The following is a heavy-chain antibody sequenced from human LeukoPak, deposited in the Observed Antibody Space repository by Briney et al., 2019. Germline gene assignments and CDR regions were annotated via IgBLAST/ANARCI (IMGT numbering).Heavy chain of an antibody. V-gene: IGHV4-4*02. Sequence: PSGTLSLTCAVSGGSISSSSWWSWVRQPPGKGLEWIGEIYHSGSTNYNPSLKSRVTISVDKSKNQFSLKLSSVTAANTAVYYCARHAIVGATTGIDYWGQGTLVTVSS. J-gene: IGHJ4*02. CDR3: ARHAIVGATTGIDY. CDR1: GGSISSSSW. D-gene: IGHD1-26*01. CDR2: IYHSGST.